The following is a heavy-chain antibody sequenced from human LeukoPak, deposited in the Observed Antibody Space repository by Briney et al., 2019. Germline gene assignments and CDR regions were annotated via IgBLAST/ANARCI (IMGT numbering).Heavy chain of an antibody. CDR1: GFTFSSYA. CDR3: ARDHMVWGVIITGYYGMDV. J-gene: IGHJ6*02. Sequence: GGSLRLSCAASGFTFSSYAMSWVRQAPGKGLEWVSSISSSSSYIYYADSVKGRFTISRDNAKNSLYLQMNSLRAEDTAVYYCARDHMVWGVIITGYYGMDVWGQGTTVTVSS. CDR2: ISSSSSYI. D-gene: IGHD3-10*01. V-gene: IGHV3-21*01.